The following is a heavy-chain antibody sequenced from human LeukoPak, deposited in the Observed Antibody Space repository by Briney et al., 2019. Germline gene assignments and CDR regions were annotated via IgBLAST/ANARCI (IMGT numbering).Heavy chain of an antibody. CDR2: IIPILGIA. CDR3: AREVRYSSSWYGY. D-gene: IGHD6-13*01. CDR1: GGTFSSYA. J-gene: IGHJ4*02. V-gene: IGHV1-69*04. Sequence: SVKVSCKASGGTFSSYAISWVRQAPGQGLEWMGRIIPILGIANYAQKFQGRVTITADKSTSTAYMELSSLRSEDMAVYYCAREVRYSSSWYGYWGQGTLVTVSS.